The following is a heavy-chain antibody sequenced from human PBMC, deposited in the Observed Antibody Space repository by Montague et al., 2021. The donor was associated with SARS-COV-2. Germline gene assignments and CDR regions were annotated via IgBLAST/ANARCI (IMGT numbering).Heavy chain of an antibody. J-gene: IGHJ4*02. Sequence: TLSLTCTVSGGSISSGYYYWGRRRPHPEKDLEWIRYIPDRGSYYYNPSLRSRATISVDTSKNQASLKLNSLTAADTAVYYCARVDYGNNYFEYWGQGAPVTVSS. V-gene: IGHV4-31*03. CDR1: GGSISSGYYY. CDR3: ARVDYGNNYFEY. D-gene: IGHD4-17*01. CDR2: IPDRGSY.